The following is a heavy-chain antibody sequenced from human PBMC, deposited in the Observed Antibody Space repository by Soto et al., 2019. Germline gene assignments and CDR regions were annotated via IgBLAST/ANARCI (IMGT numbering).Heavy chain of an antibody. CDR2: ISYDGSDK. CDR1: GFTFSSYA. V-gene: IGHV3-30-3*01. Sequence: GESLKISCAASGFTFSSYAMHWVRQAPGKGLEWVALISYDGSDKDYADSVKGRFTISRDNSKNTLYLQMNSLRAEDTAVYYCARDRCISTSCPHYYYYGMDVWGQGTTVTVSS. D-gene: IGHD2-2*01. J-gene: IGHJ6*02. CDR3: ARDRCISTSCPHYYYYGMDV.